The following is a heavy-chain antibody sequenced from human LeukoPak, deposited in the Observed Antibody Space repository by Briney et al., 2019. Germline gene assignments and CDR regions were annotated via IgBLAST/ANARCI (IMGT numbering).Heavy chain of an antibody. D-gene: IGHD4-17*01. Sequence: GGSLRLSCAASGFTFSSYWMSWVRQAPGKGLEWVSVIYSGGSTYYADSVKGRFTISRDNSKNTLYLQMNSLRAEDTAVYYCARGSYAYWFDPWGQGTLVTVSS. V-gene: IGHV3-66*01. CDR3: ARGSYAYWFDP. J-gene: IGHJ5*02. CDR1: GFTFSSYW. CDR2: IYSGGST.